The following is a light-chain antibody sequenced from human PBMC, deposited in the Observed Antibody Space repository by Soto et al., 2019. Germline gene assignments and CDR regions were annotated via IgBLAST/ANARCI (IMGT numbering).Light chain of an antibody. CDR3: QQTYSIPYT. J-gene: IGKJ2*01. CDR1: QTITTY. CDR2: AAS. V-gene: IGKV1-39*01. Sequence: DIQMTQSPSSLSAFVGDRVTITCRASQTITTYLNWFHQKPGKAPKLLIFAASGLQSGVPSRFSGSESGTDFTLTIISLQPEDFATYYCQQTYSIPYTFGQGTKLEIK.